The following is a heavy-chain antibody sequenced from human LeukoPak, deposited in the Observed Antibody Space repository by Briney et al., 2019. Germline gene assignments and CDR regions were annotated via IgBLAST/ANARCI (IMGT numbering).Heavy chain of an antibody. CDR1: GDSVSSNSSA. CDR2: TYYRSTWYN. J-gene: IGHJ5*02. D-gene: IGHD2-2*01. CDR3: ARRLTQYDCFDP. Sequence: SQTLSLTCAISGDSVSSNSSAWNWIRQSPSRGLEWLGRTYYRSTWYNDYAVSVRGRITVNPDTSKNQFSLHLNSVTPEDTAVYYCARRLTQYDCFDPWGQGILVTVSS. V-gene: IGHV6-1*01.